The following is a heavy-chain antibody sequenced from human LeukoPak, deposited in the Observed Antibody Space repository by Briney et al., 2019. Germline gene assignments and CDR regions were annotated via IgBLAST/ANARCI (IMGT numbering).Heavy chain of an antibody. Sequence: ASVKVSCKASGNTFTGYYMHWVRQAPGQGLEWMGWINPNSGGTNYAQKFQGRVTMTRDTSISTAYMELSRLRSDDTAVYYCARGGYYDSSGYYADYWGQGTLVTVSS. D-gene: IGHD3-22*01. V-gene: IGHV1-2*02. CDR2: INPNSGGT. J-gene: IGHJ4*02. CDR1: GNTFTGYY. CDR3: ARGGYYDSSGYYADY.